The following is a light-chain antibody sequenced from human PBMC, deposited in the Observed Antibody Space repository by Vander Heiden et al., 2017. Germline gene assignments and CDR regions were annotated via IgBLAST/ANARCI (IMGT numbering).Light chain of an antibody. Sequence: SPSSLSASVGDRVTITCRASQSISSYLNWYQQKPGKAPKLLIYAASSLQSGVPSRFSGSGSGTDFTLTISRLQPEDFATYYCQQRDSTPWTFGQGTKVEIK. J-gene: IGKJ1*01. V-gene: IGKV1-39*01. CDR3: QQRDSTPWT. CDR2: AAS. CDR1: QSISSY.